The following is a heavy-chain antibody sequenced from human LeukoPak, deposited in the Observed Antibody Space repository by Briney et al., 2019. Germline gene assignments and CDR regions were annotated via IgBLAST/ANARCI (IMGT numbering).Heavy chain of an antibody. CDR3: AKVWYRSYYDILSGYYTDD. V-gene: IGHV3-23*01. D-gene: IGHD3-9*01. J-gene: IGHJ4*02. CDR2: ISGSGGRT. Sequence: GGSLRLSCAASGFTFSSYAMSWVRQAPGKGLEWVSAISGSGGRTYYADSVKGPFTISRDNTKNTLYLQMNSRRAEDTAVCYCAKVWYRSYYDILSGYYTDDWGQGTLVTVSS. CDR1: GFTFSSYA.